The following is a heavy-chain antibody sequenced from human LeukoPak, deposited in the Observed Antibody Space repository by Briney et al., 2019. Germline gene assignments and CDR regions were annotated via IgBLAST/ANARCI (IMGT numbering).Heavy chain of an antibody. CDR3: ARERTNYDFWADAFDI. V-gene: IGHV3-21*01. Sequence: GGSLRLSCAASGFTFSSYSMNWVRQAPGKGLEWVSSISSSSSSYIYYADSVKGRFTISRDNAKNSLYLQMNSLRAEDTAVYYCARERTNYDFWADAFDIWGQGTMVTVSS. J-gene: IGHJ3*02. D-gene: IGHD3-3*01. CDR2: ISSSSSSYI. CDR1: GFTFSSYS.